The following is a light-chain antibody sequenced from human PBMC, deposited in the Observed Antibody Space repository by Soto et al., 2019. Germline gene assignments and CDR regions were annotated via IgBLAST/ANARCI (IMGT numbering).Light chain of an antibody. CDR2: DTY. CDR3: QHRANWPLLV. V-gene: IGKV3-11*01. J-gene: IGKJ4*01. CDR1: QSFGNY. Sequence: EIVLTQSPATLSVYPGEGATLSCWASQSFGNYIAWYQQKPGQIPRLLISDTYNRAAGIPARFSGSGSGAAFRLIISSLEPEDSAIYYCQHRANWPLLVFGGGTKVEIK.